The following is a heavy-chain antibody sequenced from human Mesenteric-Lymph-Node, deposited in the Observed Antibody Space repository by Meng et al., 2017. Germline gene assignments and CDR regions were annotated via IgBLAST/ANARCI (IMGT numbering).Heavy chain of an antibody. V-gene: IGHV4-39*07. CDR3: ALGVTMIVVVIPEYFQH. CDR2: MSYTGTT. J-gene: IGHJ1*01. D-gene: IGHD3-22*01. CDR1: GGSISSSRYY. Sequence: SETLSLTCIVSGGSISSSRYYWGWVRQPPGKGLEWIGSMSYTGTTSYNPSLQSRVTISIDTSKNQLSLRLSPVTAADTAVYYCALGVTMIVVVIPEYFQHWGQGTLVTVSS.